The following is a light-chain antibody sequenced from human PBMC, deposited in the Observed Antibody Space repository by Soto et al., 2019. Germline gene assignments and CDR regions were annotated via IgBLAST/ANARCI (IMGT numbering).Light chain of an antibody. J-gene: IGLJ1*01. CDR1: SSDVGGYDY. Sequence: QSVRTQPRSVSGSPGQSVTISCSGTSSDVGGYDYVSWYQQHPGKAPKLMIYDVNKRPSGVPDRFSGSKSGNTASLTISGLQAEDEADYYCCSYAGSYTYVFGTGTKLTVL. V-gene: IGLV2-11*01. CDR2: DVN. CDR3: CSYAGSYTYV.